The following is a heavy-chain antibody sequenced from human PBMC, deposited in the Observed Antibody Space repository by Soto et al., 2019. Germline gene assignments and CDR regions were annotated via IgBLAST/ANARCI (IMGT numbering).Heavy chain of an antibody. CDR3: ATGLFVPANYFYYGGDV. Sequence: QVQLQESGPGLVKPSETLSLACTVSGGSFDNYYWSWIRQPPGGGLEWIGCIFYRGSSNYNPSLKSRVTISIDTSKHQLALKLSSVTAADSAVYYCATGLFVPANYFYYGGDVWGHGTAVTVSS. CDR1: GGSFDNYY. D-gene: IGHD2-21*01. J-gene: IGHJ6*02. CDR2: IFYRGSS. V-gene: IGHV4-59*01.